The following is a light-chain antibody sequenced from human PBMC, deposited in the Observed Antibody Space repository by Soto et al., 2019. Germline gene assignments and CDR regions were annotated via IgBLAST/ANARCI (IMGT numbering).Light chain of an antibody. Sequence: DIVMTQTPLSSAVTLGQPASISCRSSQSLVHGNGNTYLYWFHHRPGQPPRLLIYRISNRFSGVPDRFSGSGAGTDFTLEISRVEPEDAGVYYCLQATQSPWTFGQGTKVEIK. CDR3: LQATQSPWT. CDR1: QSLVHGNGNTY. V-gene: IGKV2-24*01. CDR2: RIS. J-gene: IGKJ1*01.